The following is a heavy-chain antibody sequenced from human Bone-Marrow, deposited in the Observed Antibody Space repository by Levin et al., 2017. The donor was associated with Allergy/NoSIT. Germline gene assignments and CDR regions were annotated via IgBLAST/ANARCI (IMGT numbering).Heavy chain of an antibody. D-gene: IGHD3-10*01. J-gene: IGHJ4*02. CDR3: GSGGPTSDH. V-gene: IGHV4-39*01. CDR1: GGSISSDNYY. CDR2: IYYSGST. Sequence: SETLSLTCTVSGGSISSDNYYWGWIRQPPGKGLEWIGSIYYSGSTYYNPSLESRVTISVDTSMNQFSMKLNSVTAADTAVYYCGSGGPTSDHWGQGTLVTVSS.